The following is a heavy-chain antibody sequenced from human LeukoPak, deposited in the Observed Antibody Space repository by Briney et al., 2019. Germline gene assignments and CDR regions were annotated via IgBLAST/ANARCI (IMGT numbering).Heavy chain of an antibody. CDR3: ARSKAHLSTSWYGTWFDP. D-gene: IGHD2-2*01. Sequence: SETLSLTCTVSGYSVSSGYYWGWIRQPPGKGLEWIGSMYHSGDTYNNPSLKSRVTISVDTSKNQLSLKLSSVTAADTAVYYCARSKAHLSTSWYGTWFDPWGQGTLVTVSS. CDR1: GYSVSSGYY. CDR2: MYHSGDT. J-gene: IGHJ5*02. V-gene: IGHV4-38-2*02.